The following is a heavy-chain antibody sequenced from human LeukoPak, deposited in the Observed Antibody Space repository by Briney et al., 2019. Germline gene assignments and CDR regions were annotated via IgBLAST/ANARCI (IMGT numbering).Heavy chain of an antibody. V-gene: IGHV3-7*01. J-gene: IGHJ4*02. CDR3: ASYYYGSGTSFGY. CDR2: INQDASEK. Sequence: GGSLRLSCAVTGFTFSGYWVTWVRQAPGKGLEWVANINQDASEKYYVESVKGRFAISRDNAKNSLYLQMNSLRAEDTAVYYCASYYYGSGTSFGYWGQGTLVTVSS. D-gene: IGHD3-10*01. CDR1: GFTFSGYW.